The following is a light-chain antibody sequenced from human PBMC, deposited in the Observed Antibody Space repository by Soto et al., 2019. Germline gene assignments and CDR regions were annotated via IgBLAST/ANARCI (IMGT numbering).Light chain of an antibody. J-gene: IGKJ2*01. V-gene: IGKV3-20*01. CDR1: QTLRRTY. CDR3: HQYDNAPQT. CDR2: GVS. Sequence: EIMLMQSPGTLSLSPGERATLSCRASQTLRRTYIAWYQQKPGQAPRVLIYGVSKRATGIPDRFSGSGSGTDFSLTISRLEPEDFAVYYCHQYDNAPQTYGQGTKVDIK.